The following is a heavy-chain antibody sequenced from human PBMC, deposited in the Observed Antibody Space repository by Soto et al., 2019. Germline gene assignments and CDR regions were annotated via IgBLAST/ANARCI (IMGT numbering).Heavy chain of an antibody. CDR3: AKVSGSYSPRFDY. Sequence: EVQLLESGGGLVQPGGSLRLSCAASGFTFSSYAMSWVRPAPGKGLEWVSAISGSGGSTYYADSVKGRFTISRDNSKDTLYLQMNSLRAEDTAVYYCAKVSGSYSPRFDYWGQGTLVTVSS. V-gene: IGHV3-23*01. CDR2: ISGSGGST. D-gene: IGHD3-10*01. CDR1: GFTFSSYA. J-gene: IGHJ4*02.